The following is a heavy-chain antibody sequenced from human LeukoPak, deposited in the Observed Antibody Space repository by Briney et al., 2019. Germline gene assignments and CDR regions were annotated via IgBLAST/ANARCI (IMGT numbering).Heavy chain of an antibody. D-gene: IGHD3-10*01. V-gene: IGHV1-3*01. CDR3: ARDPEVPPPNGFDP. J-gene: IGHJ5*02. Sequence: ASVKVSCKTSGYTFTSYAMHWVRQAPGQRLEWMGWINAGNGNTKYSQKFQGRVTITRDTSASTAYMELSSLRSEDTAVYYCARDPEVPPPNGFDPWGQGTLVTVSS. CDR1: GYTFTSYA. CDR2: INAGNGNT.